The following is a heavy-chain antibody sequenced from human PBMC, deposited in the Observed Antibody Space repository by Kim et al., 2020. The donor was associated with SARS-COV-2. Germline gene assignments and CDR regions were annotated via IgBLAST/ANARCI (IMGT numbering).Heavy chain of an antibody. CDR3: ARRSSGATPGTYYFDY. D-gene: IGHD6-13*01. Sequence: SVKGRCTVSRDKSQTTLYLQMNSLRADDTAVYYCARRSSGATPGTYYFDYWGQGTLVTVSS. V-gene: IGHV3-23*01. J-gene: IGHJ4*02.